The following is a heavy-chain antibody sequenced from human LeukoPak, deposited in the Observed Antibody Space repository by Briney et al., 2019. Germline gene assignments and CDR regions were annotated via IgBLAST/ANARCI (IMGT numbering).Heavy chain of an antibody. J-gene: IGHJ3*02. CDR3: ARVALVQYVKDAFDI. CDR2: IYYSGST. CDR1: GGSISSSSYY. Sequence: PSETLSLTCTVSGGSISSSSYYWGWIRQPPGKGLEWIGSIYYSGSTYYNPSLKSRVTISVDTSKNQFSLKLSSVTAADTAVYYCARVALVQYVKDAFDIWGQGTMVTVSS. V-gene: IGHV4-39*01. D-gene: IGHD6-6*01.